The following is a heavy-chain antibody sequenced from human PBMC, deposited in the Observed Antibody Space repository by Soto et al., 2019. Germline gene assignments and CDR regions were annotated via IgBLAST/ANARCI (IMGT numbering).Heavy chain of an antibody. V-gene: IGHV1-18*01. CDR2: ISAYNGNT. Sequence: QVQLVQSGAEVKKPGASVKVSCKASGYTFTSYGISWVRQAPGQGLEWMGWISAYNGNTNYAQKLQGRVTMTTDTSTSTAYMELRSLRSDDTAVYYCARVASEDIVVVVAATDPFDYWGQGTLVTVSS. CDR3: ARVASEDIVVVVAATDPFDY. D-gene: IGHD2-15*01. J-gene: IGHJ4*02. CDR1: GYTFTSYG.